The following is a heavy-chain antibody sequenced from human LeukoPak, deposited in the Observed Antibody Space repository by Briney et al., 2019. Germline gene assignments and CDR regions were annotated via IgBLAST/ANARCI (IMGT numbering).Heavy chain of an antibody. Sequence: GGSLRLSCAASGFTFSSYSMNWVRQAPGKGLEWVSYISSGSRNIYYADSVKGRFTISRDNAKNSLYLQMNSLRAEDTAVYYCARALGSSGNYWSYYYYMDVWGKGTTVTVSS. CDR3: ARALGSSGNYWSYYYYMDV. CDR1: GFTFSSYS. V-gene: IGHV3-48*01. J-gene: IGHJ6*03. D-gene: IGHD3-22*01. CDR2: ISSGSRNI.